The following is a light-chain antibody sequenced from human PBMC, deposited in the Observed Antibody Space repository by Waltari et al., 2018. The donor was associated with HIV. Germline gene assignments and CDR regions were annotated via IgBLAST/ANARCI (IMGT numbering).Light chain of an antibody. CDR1: SSEVGGYNY. CDR2: DVS. CDR3: SSYTSSSTVV. J-gene: IGLJ2*01. V-gene: IGLV2-14*03. Sequence: QSALTQPAAVPGAPGQSITIPCTGTSSEVGGYNYVYWYQQHPGKAPKLMIYDVSNRPSGVSNRFSGSKSGNTASLTISGLQAEDEADYYCSSYTSSSTVVFGGGTKLTVL.